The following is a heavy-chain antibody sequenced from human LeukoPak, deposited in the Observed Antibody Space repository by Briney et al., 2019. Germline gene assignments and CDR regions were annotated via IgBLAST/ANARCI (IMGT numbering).Heavy chain of an antibody. Sequence: GGSLRLSCAASGMTISNHWMHWVRQAPGKGLVWVSLIKTDGRTTIYTDSVKGRFTISRDNGKSILYLQMNSLRAEDTGIYYCTTGPSYGYEWWGQGTVVTVSS. CDR1: GMTISNHW. D-gene: IGHD3-16*01. V-gene: IGHV3-74*01. CDR2: IKTDGRTT. J-gene: IGHJ4*02. CDR3: TTGPSYGYEW.